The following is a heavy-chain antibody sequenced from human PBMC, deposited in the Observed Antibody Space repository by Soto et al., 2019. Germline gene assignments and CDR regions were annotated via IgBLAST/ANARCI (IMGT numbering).Heavy chain of an antibody. CDR2: IIPIFGTA. Sequence: ASVKVSCKASGGTFSSYAISWVRQAPGQGLEWMGGIIPIFGTANYAQKFQGRVTITADESTSTAYMELSSLRSEDTAVYYCAGGGRRAKTSSPNVLLWFGESSAYYYYGMDVWGQGTTVTVSS. D-gene: IGHD3-10*01. V-gene: IGHV1-69*13. CDR3: AGGGRRAKTSSPNVLLWFGESSAYYYYGMDV. CDR1: GGTFSSYA. J-gene: IGHJ6*02.